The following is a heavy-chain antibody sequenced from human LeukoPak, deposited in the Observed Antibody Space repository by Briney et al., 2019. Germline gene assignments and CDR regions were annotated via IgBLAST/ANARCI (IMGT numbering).Heavy chain of an antibody. V-gene: IGHV3-30-3*01. CDR2: ISYDGSNK. Sequence: GGSLRLSCAASGFTFSSYAMHWVRQAPGKGLEWVAVISYDGSNKYYADSVKGRFTISRDNSKNTLCLQMNSLRAEDTAVYYCARESSWWGTDYYGMDVWGQGTTVTVSS. CDR3: ARESSWWGTDYYGMDV. J-gene: IGHJ6*02. CDR1: GFTFSSYA. D-gene: IGHD2-8*02.